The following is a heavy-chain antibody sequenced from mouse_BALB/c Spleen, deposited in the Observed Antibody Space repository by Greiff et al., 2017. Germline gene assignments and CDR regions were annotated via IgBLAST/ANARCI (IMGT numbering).Heavy chain of an antibody. V-gene: IGHV2-6-7*01. CDR3: AREDYGSSYDWDFDV. CDR1: GFSLTGYG. J-gene: IGHJ1*01. Sequence: VQLVESGPGLVAPSQSLSITCTVSGFSLTGYGVNWVRQPPGKGLEWLGMIWGDGSTDYNSALKSRLSISKDNSKSQVFLKMNSLQTDDTARYYCAREDYGSSYDWDFDVWGAGTTVTVSS. D-gene: IGHD1-1*01. CDR2: IWGDGST.